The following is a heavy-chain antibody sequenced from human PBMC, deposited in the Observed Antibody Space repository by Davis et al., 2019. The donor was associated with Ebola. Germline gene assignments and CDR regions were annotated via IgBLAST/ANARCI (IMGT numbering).Heavy chain of an antibody. CDR3: ARSLTFFQY. CDR1: GYSFTGYY. V-gene: IGHV1-2*02. Sequence: ASVKVSCKASGYSFTGYYMHWVRQAPGQGLEWMGWMNPNSGNTGYAQKFQGRVTLTTDTSTSTAYMELRSLTPDDTAVYYCARSLTFFQYWGQGALVTVSS. J-gene: IGHJ4*02. CDR2: MNPNSGNT.